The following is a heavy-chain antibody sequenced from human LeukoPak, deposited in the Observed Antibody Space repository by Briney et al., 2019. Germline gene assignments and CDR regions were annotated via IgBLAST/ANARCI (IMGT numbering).Heavy chain of an antibody. CDR3: AREGPYGGSGSYYFDY. CDR2: IYYSGST. D-gene: IGHD1-26*01. CDR1: GGSFSGYY. J-gene: IGHJ4*02. Sequence: KSSETLSLTCAVYGGSFSGYYWSWIRQHPGKGLEWIGYIYYSGSTYYNPSLKSRVTISVDTSKNQFSLKLSSVTAADTAVYYCAREGPYGGSGSYYFDYWGQGTLVTVSS. V-gene: IGHV4-31*11.